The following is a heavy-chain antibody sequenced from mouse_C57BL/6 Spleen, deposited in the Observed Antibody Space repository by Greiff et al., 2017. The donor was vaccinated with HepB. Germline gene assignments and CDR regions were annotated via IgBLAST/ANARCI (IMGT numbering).Heavy chain of an antibody. D-gene: IGHD2-5*01. Sequence: EVHLVESGGDLVKPGGSLKLSCAASGFTFSSYGMSWVRQTPDKRLEWVATISRGGSYTYYPDSVKGRFTISRDNAKNTLYLQMSSLKSEDTAMYYCAGYSNYVDYAMDYWGQGTSVTFSS. V-gene: IGHV5-6*01. J-gene: IGHJ4*01. CDR3: AGYSNYVDYAMDY. CDR2: ISRGGSYT. CDR1: GFTFSSYG.